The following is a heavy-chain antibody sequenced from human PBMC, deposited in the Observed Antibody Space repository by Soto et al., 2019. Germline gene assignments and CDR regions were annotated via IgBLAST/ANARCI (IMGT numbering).Heavy chain of an antibody. Sequence: SGPTMVKPTQTLTLTCIFSGFSLSTSGVGVGWIRQPPGKALEWPALIYWNDDKRYSPSLKSQLTITKDTSKIQVVLTMANMDPVDATAYCCAHGHCSYGYVLSFDYWGQGTLVTVSS. CDR2: IYWNDDK. CDR1: GFSLSTSGVG. CDR3: AHGHCSYGYVLSFDY. J-gene: IGHJ4*02. V-gene: IGHV2-5*01. D-gene: IGHD5-18*01.